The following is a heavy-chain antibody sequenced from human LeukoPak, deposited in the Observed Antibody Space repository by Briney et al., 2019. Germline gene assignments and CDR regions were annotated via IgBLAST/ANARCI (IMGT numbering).Heavy chain of an antibody. J-gene: IGHJ4*02. CDR2: IRSKAYGGTT. CDR3: TRFGLGRGYDY. CDR1: GFTFGDYA. Sequence: GGSLRLSCTASGFTFGDYAMSWVRQAPGKGLEWVGFIRSKAYGGTTEYAASVKGRFTISRDDSKSIAYLQMNSLKTEDTAVYYCTRFGLGRGYDYWGQGTLVTVSS. V-gene: IGHV3-49*04. D-gene: IGHD5-12*01.